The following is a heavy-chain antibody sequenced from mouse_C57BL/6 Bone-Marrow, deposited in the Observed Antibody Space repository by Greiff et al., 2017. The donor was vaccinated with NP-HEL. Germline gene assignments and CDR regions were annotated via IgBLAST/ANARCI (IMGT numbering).Heavy chain of an antibody. CDR2: FYPRSGST. Sequence: QVQLQQSGAELARPGASVKLSCKASGYTFTSYGISWVKQRTGQGLEWIGEFYPRSGSTYYNAKFKGKATLTADKSSSPAYMELRSLIPEHSTGYLRATGSSPYYFDYWGQGTTLTVSS. CDR3: ATGSSPYYFDY. D-gene: IGHD1-1*01. CDR1: GYTFTSYG. V-gene: IGHV1-81*01. J-gene: IGHJ2*01.